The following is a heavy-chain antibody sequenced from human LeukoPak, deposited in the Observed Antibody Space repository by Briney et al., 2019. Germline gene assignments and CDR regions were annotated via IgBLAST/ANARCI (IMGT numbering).Heavy chain of an antibody. CDR3: ARSLAVGSASAFGL. Sequence: GRTLRLSCAACGFVFDVYGMSGARHVRGKGLEYVSGVNWNGANPTYADSVKGRFSIYRENAKNSVYLLLNSLRPADNAMYYCARSLAVGSASAFGLWGQGTMVIVSS. CDR2: VNWNGANP. J-gene: IGHJ3*01. D-gene: IGHD1-14*01. V-gene: IGHV3-20*04. CDR1: GFVFDVYG.